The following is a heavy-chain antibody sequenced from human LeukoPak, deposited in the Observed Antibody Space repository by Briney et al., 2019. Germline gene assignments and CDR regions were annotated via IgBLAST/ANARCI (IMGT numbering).Heavy chain of an antibody. V-gene: IGHV4-34*01. CDR1: GVSINDYY. Sequence: SETLSLTCCVFGVSINDYYWSRIRQSPGKGLEWIGEISHTEGTRYNPSLESRVTMSVGTSENQLSLKLIFVTAADTAVYYCARICCGHSGSVCYNHWGLGTLVTVSS. D-gene: IGHD3-9*01. J-gene: IGHJ4*02. CDR3: ARICCGHSGSVCYNH. CDR2: ISHTEGT.